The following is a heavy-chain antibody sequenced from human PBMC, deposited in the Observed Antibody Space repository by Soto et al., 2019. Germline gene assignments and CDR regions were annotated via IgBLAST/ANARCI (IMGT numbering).Heavy chain of an antibody. CDR1: GFTFSSYA. CDR2: ISGSGGST. Sequence: HPGGSLRLSCAASGFTFSSYAMSWVRQAPGKGLEWVSAISGSGGSTYYADSVKGRFTISRDNSKNTLYLQMNSLRAEDTAVYYCAKDLEYSSSSSLDYWGQGTLVTVSS. D-gene: IGHD6-6*01. J-gene: IGHJ4*02. CDR3: AKDLEYSSSSSLDY. V-gene: IGHV3-23*01.